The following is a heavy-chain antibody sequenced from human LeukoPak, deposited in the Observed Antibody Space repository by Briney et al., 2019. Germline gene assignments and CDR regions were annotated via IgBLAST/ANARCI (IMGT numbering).Heavy chain of an antibody. V-gene: IGHV3-23*01. CDR3: ARDRAAFDS. CDR2: ITGRGGNT. Sequence: GGSLRLSCAASGFTFSSFPMSWVRQAPGKGLQWVSGITGRGGNTYYADSVEGRFTISRDNSKNTLSLQMDSLRAEDTAIYYCARDRAAFDSWGQRTLVTVSS. D-gene: IGHD6-25*01. J-gene: IGHJ4*02. CDR1: GFTFSSFP.